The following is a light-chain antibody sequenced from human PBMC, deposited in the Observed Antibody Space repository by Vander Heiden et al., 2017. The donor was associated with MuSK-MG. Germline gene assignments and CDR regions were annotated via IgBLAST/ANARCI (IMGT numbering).Light chain of an antibody. V-gene: IGKV1-39*01. CDR3: QQSDSRPT. Sequence: DIQMTQSPSSLSASVGDRVTITCRASQSISSGLNWFQQNPGKAPKLLIYGTSRLQRGVPSRFSGSGSGTDFTLTISSLQPEDFATYYCQQSDSRPTFGPGTTVDIK. CDR1: QSISSG. J-gene: IGKJ3*01. CDR2: GTS.